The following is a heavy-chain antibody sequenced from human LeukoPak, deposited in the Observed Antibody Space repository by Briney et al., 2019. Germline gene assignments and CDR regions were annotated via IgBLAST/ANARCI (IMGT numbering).Heavy chain of an antibody. J-gene: IGHJ4*02. CDR1: GFTFSSYA. CDR3: AKDLDHSACEYYFDY. Sequence: GGSLRLSCTASGFTFSSYAMNWVRQAPGKGLEWVSGIGAGGTFTYYADSVKGRFTISRDNSRNTLYLQMNSLRADDTAVYYCAKDLDHSACEYYFDYWGQGTLVTVSS. CDR2: IGAGGTFT. V-gene: IGHV3-23*01. D-gene: IGHD4-11*01.